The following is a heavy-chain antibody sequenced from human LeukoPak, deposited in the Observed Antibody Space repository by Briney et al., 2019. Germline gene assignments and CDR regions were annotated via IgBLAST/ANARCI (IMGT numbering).Heavy chain of an antibody. V-gene: IGHV3-30-3*01. CDR3: ARRYFDY. CDR1: GFLFSSYE. J-gene: IGHJ4*02. Sequence: GGSLRLSCTASGFLFSSYEIHWGRQAPGKGLEWVAVISYDGNKKQYADSVKGRFTISRDNSKNSLYLQMNSLRAEDTAVYYCARRYFDYWGQGTLVTVSS. CDR2: ISYDGNKK.